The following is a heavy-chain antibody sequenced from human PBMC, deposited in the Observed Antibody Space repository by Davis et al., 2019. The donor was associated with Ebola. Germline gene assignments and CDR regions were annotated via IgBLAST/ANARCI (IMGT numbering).Heavy chain of an antibody. V-gene: IGHV4-34*01. CDR3: ARGGRRAVAGLLYYYYGMDV. D-gene: IGHD6-19*01. CDR2: INRSGST. CDR1: GFTFSSYW. J-gene: IGHJ6*02. Sequence: ESLKISCAASGFTFSSYWMSWVRQAPGKGLEWIGEINRSGSTNYNPSLKSRVTISDDTSKNQFSLQLNSVTPEDTAVYYCARGGRRAVAGLLYYYYGMDVWGQGTTVTVSS.